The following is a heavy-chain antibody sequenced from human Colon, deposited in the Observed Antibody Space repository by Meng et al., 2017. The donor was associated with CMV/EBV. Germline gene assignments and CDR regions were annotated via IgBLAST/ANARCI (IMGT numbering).Heavy chain of an antibody. J-gene: IGHJ4*02. CDR3: AREMGHKKRIFDY. D-gene: IGHD2-15*01. V-gene: IGHV3-30-3*01. Sequence: GGSLRLSCVASGFAFSSYSMHWVRQAPGKGLEWVALISTDGTNKYYPDSVKGQFTISRDNSKNTLYLQMNSLRTDDTAMYYCAREMGHKKRIFDYWGQGTLVTVSS. CDR2: ISTDGTNK. CDR1: GFAFSSYS.